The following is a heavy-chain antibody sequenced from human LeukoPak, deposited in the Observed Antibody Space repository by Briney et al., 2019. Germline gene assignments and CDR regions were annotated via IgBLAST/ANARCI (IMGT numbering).Heavy chain of an antibody. CDR2: IKQDGGEK. V-gene: IGHV3-7*01. Sequence: GGSLRLSCTASGFTFGDYAMTWVRHAPGKGLEWVATIKQDGGEKYYVDSVKGRFTISRDNAKNSLSLQMSSLRAEDTAVYYCARDRNTDFWSGYYTNYFDYWGQGTLVIVSS. CDR1: GFTFGDYA. J-gene: IGHJ4*02. D-gene: IGHD3-3*01. CDR3: ARDRNTDFWSGYYTNYFDY.